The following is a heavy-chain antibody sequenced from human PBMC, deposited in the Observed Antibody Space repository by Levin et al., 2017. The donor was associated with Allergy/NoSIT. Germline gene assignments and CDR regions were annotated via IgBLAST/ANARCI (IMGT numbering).Heavy chain of an antibody. CDR3: AKGHNSSSEVFEY. CDR2: ISWNSHKI. Sequence: SLKISCAASGFSLHDYAMHWVRQAPWKGLEWVSGISWNSHKIDYADSVKGRFTISKDNAKNSLYLQMNSLRPEDTALYYCAKGHNSSSEVFEYWGQGTLVTVSS. J-gene: IGHJ4*02. CDR1: GFSLHDYA. D-gene: IGHD6-6*01. V-gene: IGHV3-9*01.